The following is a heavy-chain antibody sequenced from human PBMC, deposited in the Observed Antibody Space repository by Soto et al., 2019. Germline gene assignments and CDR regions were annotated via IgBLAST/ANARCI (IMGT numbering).Heavy chain of an antibody. CDR2: ISSDGTTT. V-gene: IGHV3-74*01. J-gene: IGHJ4*02. D-gene: IGHD3-10*01. Sequence: GSLRLSCVASEFTFTHYWMHWVRQAPGKGLVWVSRISSDGTTTNYADSVKGRFTISRDNAKNTLYLQMNSLRAEDTALYYCAKSLRGVMIDFDYCGQGTLVIVSS. CDR1: EFTFTHYW. CDR3: AKSLRGVMIDFDY.